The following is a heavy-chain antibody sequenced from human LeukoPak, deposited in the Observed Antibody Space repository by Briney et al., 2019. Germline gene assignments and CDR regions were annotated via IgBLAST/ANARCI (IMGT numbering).Heavy chain of an antibody. CDR1: GFTFSTYS. V-gene: IGHV3-48*02. J-gene: IGHJ4*02. CDR2: INYSSSAI. D-gene: IGHD3-22*01. CDR3: ARDSYGSSGYYYVSDY. Sequence: AGGSLTLSCAASGFTFSTYSMNWVRQAPGKGLEWVSYINYSSSAIYYADSVKGRFTISRDNAKNSLYLRMNSLRDEDTAVYYCARDSYGSSGYYYVSDYWGQGTLVTVSS.